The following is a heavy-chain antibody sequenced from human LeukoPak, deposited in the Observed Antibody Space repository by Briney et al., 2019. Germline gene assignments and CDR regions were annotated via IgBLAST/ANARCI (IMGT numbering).Heavy chain of an antibody. J-gene: IGHJ4*02. CDR3: AKDFRRSSGG. CDR1: GGSFSGYY. CDR2: ISGSGGST. D-gene: IGHD6-19*01. Sequence: PSETLSLTCAVYGGSFSGYYWSWVRQAPGKGLEWVSAISGSGGSTYYADSVKGRFTISRDNSKNTLYLQMNSLRAEDTAVYYCAKDFRRSSGGWGQGTLVTVSS. V-gene: IGHV3-23*01.